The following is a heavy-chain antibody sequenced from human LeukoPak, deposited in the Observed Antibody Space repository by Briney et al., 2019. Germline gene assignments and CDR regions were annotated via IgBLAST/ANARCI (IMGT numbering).Heavy chain of an antibody. CDR1: GGSISSYY. V-gene: IGHV4-59*12. Sequence: KTSETLSLTCTVSGGSISSYYWSWVRQPPGKGLEWIGFVYYTGSTNYSPSLKSRVTISVDTSKNQFSLKLSSVTAADTAVYYCARGGAYYDFWSGSYDYWGQGTLVTVSS. D-gene: IGHD3-3*01. CDR3: ARGGAYYDFWSGSYDY. CDR2: VYYTGST. J-gene: IGHJ4*02.